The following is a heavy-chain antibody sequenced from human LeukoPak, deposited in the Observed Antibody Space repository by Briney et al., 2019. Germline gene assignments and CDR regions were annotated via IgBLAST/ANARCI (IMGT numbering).Heavy chain of an antibody. V-gene: IGHV4-4*07. CDR2: IYTSGST. CDR1: GGSISSYY. CDR3: ARAGITIFGVVTYRNAWFDP. Sequence: SETLSLTCTVSGGSISSYYWSWIRQPAGKGLEWIGRIYTSGSTNYNPSLKSRVTMSVDTSKNQFSLKLSSVTAADTAVYYCARAGITIFGVVTYRNAWFDPWGQGTLVTVSS. D-gene: IGHD3-3*01. J-gene: IGHJ5*02.